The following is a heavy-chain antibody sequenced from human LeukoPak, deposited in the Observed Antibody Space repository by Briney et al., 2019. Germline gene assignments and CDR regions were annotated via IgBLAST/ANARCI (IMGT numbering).Heavy chain of an antibody. CDR3: ARAFSVENWFDP. CDR2: IIPIFGTA. Sequence: GASVKVTCKASGGTFSSYAISWVRQAPGQGLEWMGGIIPIFGTANYAQKFQGRVTITADKSTSTAYMELSSLRSEDTAVYYCARAFSVENWFDPWGQGTLVTVSS. D-gene: IGHD1-1*01. CDR1: GGTFSSYA. V-gene: IGHV1-69*06. J-gene: IGHJ5*02.